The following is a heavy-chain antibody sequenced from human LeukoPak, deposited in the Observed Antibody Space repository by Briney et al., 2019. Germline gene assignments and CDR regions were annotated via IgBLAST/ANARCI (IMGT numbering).Heavy chain of an antibody. CDR3: ARGEGSGSYYKYYFDY. D-gene: IGHD3-10*01. CDR1: GGSFSGYY. V-gene: IGHV4-34*01. CDR2: INHSGST. Sequence: SETLSLTCAVYGGSFSGYYWSWIRQPPGKGLEWIGEINHSGSTNYNPSLKSRVTISVDTSKNQFSLKLSSVTAADTAVYYCARGEGSGSYYKYYFDYWGQGTPVTVSS. J-gene: IGHJ4*02.